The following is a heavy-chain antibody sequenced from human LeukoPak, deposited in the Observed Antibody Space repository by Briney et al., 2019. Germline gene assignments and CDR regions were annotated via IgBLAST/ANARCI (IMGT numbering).Heavy chain of an antibody. J-gene: IGHJ4*02. CDR1: GGSISSYY. D-gene: IGHD3-22*01. Sequence: PSETLSLTCTVSGGSISSYYWSWIRQPPGKGLEWIGEINHSGSTNYNPSLKSRVTISVDTSKNQFSLKLSSVTAADTAVYYCARGGKNDSSGYYYFDYWGQGTLVTVSS. CDR3: ARGGKNDSSGYYYFDY. CDR2: INHSGST. V-gene: IGHV4-34*01.